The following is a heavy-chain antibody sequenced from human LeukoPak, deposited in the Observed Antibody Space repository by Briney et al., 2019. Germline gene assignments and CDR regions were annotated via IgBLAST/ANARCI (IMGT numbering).Heavy chain of an antibody. Sequence: ASETLSLTCTVSGGSISSYYWSWIGQPAGKGLEWIGRIYTSGSTNYNPSLKSRVTMSVDTSKNQFSLKLSSVTAADTAVYYCARDYDSSGYYYWWFDPWGQGTLVTVSS. CDR1: GGSISSYY. CDR2: IYTSGST. V-gene: IGHV4-4*07. J-gene: IGHJ5*02. CDR3: ARDYDSSGYYYWWFDP. D-gene: IGHD3-22*01.